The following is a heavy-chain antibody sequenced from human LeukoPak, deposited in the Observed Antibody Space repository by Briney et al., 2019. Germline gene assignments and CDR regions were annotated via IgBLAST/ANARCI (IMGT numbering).Heavy chain of an antibody. Sequence: LPGGSLRLSCAASGFTFSSYAMSWVRQAPGKGLEWVSAISGSGGSTYYADSVKGRFTISRDNSKTTLYLQMNSLRAEDTAVYYCAKAHWSGYFPNWFDPWGQGTLVTVSS. CDR3: AKAHWSGYFPNWFDP. CDR2: ISGSGGST. D-gene: IGHD3-3*01. J-gene: IGHJ5*02. CDR1: GFTFSSYA. V-gene: IGHV3-23*01.